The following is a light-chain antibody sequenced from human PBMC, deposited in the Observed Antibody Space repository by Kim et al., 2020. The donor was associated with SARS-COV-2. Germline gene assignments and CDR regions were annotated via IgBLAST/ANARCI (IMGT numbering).Light chain of an antibody. CDR3: QQYFATPYT. Sequence: KDTINGKASENIFNSTTSKNFLTRDQQKPGQRPKLRMYWASIRESGVPERFSGSGSATDFTLTISSLQAEDVAVYYCQQYFATPYTFGQRTKLEI. J-gene: IGKJ2*01. CDR1: ENIFNSTTSKNF. V-gene: IGKV4-1*01. CDR2: WAS.